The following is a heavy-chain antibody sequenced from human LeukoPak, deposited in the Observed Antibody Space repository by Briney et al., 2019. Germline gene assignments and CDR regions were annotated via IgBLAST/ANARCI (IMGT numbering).Heavy chain of an antibody. V-gene: IGHV3-9*01. Sequence: QPGRSLRLSCAASGFTFDDYAMHWVRQAPGKGLGWVSGISWNSGSIGYADSVKGRFTISTDNAKNSLYLQMNSLRAEDTAVYYYAKIGWAVREGYWGQGTLVTVSS. CDR2: ISWNSGSI. D-gene: IGHD2-15*01. CDR1: GFTFDDYA. CDR3: AKIGWAVREGY. J-gene: IGHJ4*02.